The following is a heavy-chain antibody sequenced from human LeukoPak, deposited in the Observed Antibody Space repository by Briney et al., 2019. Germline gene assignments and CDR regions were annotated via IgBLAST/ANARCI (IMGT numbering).Heavy chain of an antibody. CDR1: GFTFSSYW. J-gene: IGHJ6*03. CDR2: INSDGSST. Sequence: PGGSLRLSCAASGFTFSSYWMHWVRQAPGKGLVWVSRINSDGSSTSYADSVRGRFTIPRDNAKNTLYLQMNSLRAEDTAVYYCARVIWGCSSTSCYRSYYYYYMDVWGKGTTVTVSS. D-gene: IGHD2-2*02. V-gene: IGHV3-74*01. CDR3: ARVIWGCSSTSCYRSYYYYYMDV.